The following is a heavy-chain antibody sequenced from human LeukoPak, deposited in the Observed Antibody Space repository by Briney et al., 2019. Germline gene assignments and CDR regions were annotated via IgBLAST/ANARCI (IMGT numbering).Heavy chain of an antibody. CDR2: ISHDGNNK. CDR3: APHPGAAADY. V-gene: IGHV3-30-3*01. Sequence: GGSLRLSCAASGFTFSSNVMHWVCLAPGKGLEWVAAISHDGNNKYYADSVKGRFTISRDNSRNTLYLQMNTLRAEDTAVYYCAPHPGAAADYWGQGTLVTVSS. D-gene: IGHD2-15*01. CDR1: GFTFSSNV. J-gene: IGHJ4*02.